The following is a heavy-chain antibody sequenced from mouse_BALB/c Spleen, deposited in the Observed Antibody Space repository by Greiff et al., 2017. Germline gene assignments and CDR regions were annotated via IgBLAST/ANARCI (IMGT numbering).Heavy chain of an antibody. V-gene: IGHV1-54*01. CDR2: INPGSGGT. CDR3: ARRLDYDGYAMDY. J-gene: IGHJ4*01. Sequence: QVQLKESGAELVRPGTSVKVSCKASGYAFTNYLIEWVKQRPGQGLEWIGVINPGSGGTNYNEKFKGKATLTADKSSSTAYMQLSSLTSDDSAVYFCARRLDYDGYAMDYWGQGTSVTVSS. D-gene: IGHD2-4*01. CDR1: GYAFTNYL.